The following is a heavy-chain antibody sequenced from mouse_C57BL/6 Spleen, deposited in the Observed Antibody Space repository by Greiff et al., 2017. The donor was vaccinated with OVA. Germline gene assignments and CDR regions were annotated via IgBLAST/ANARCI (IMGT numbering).Heavy chain of an antibody. CDR2: INPNNGGT. D-gene: IGHD3-2*02. V-gene: IGHV1-26*01. J-gene: IGHJ3*01. Sequence: EVQLQHSGPELVKPGASVKISCKASGYTFTDYYMNWVKQSHGKSLEWIGDINPNNGGTSYNQKFKGKATLTVDKSSSTAYMELRSLTSEDSAVYYCARPDSTAQATSAWFAYWGQGTLVTVSA. CDR3: ARPDSTAQATSAWFAY. CDR1: GYTFTDYY.